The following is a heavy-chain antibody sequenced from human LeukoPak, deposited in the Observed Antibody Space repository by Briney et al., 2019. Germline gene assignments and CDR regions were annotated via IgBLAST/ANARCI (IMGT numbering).Heavy chain of an antibody. J-gene: IGHJ6*04. V-gene: IGHV3-48*01. CDR1: GFTFSSYN. Sequence: VGSLRLSCAGSGFTFSSYNMNWVRQAPGKGLEWISYISSSGRTVYYAESVRGRFAISRDNARSSLYLQMAGLTAEDTAVYYCARTLDSALDVWGNGTTVTVSS. CDR3: ARTLDSALDV. D-gene: IGHD3/OR15-3a*01. CDR2: ISSSGRTV.